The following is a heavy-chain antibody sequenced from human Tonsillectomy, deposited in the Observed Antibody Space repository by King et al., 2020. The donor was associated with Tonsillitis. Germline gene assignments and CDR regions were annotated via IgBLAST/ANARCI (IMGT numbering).Heavy chain of an antibody. CDR2: ISNEGSNK. J-gene: IGHJ4*02. CDR3: ARGIITMIVVAPPAY. V-gene: IGHV3-30-3*01. D-gene: IGHD3-22*01. CDR1: GFTFSSYA. Sequence: VQLVESGGGVVQPGRSLRLSCAASGFTFSSYAMHWVRQPPGKGLGWVAVISNEGSNKYYADSVKGRFTISRDNSKNTWYLQMNSLRAEDTAVYYCARGIITMIVVAPPAYWGQGTLVTVSS.